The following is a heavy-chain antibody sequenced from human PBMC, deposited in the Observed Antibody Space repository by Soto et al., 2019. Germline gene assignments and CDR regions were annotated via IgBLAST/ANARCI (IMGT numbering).Heavy chain of an antibody. D-gene: IGHD1-1*01. CDR3: AREWNPLNWFDP. V-gene: IGHV3-48*02. CDR2: ISSSSSTI. J-gene: IGHJ5*02. CDR1: GFTFSSYS. Sequence: SLRLSCAASGFTFSSYSMNWVRRAPGKGLEWVSYISSSSSTIYYADSVKGRFTISRDNAKNSLYLQMNSLRDEDTAVYYCAREWNPLNWFDPWGQGTLVTVSS.